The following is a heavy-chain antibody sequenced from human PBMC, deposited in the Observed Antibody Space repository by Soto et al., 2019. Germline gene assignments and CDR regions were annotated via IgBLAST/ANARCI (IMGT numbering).Heavy chain of an antibody. CDR1: GYTFTSYA. D-gene: IGHD3-10*01. J-gene: IGHJ4*02. Sequence: SVKVSCKASGYTFTSYAISWVRQAPGQGLEWMGGIIPIFGTANYAQKLQGRVTITADESTSTAYMELSSLRSEDTAVYYCARVVEYYYGSGYFQYYFDYWGQGTLVTSPQ. CDR2: IIPIFGTA. CDR3: ARVVEYYYGSGYFQYYFDY. V-gene: IGHV1-69*13.